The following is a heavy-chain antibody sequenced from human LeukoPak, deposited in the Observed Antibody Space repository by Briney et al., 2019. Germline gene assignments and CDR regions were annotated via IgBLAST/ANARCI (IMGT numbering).Heavy chain of an antibody. CDR2: INWNGGST. J-gene: IGHJ2*01. CDR3: ARTGGSRGWYFDL. D-gene: IGHD1-26*01. V-gene: IGHV3-20*01. Sequence: PGGSLRLSCAASGSTFDDYGMGWVRQAPGKGLEWVSGINWNGGSTGYADSVKGRFTISRDNAKNSLYLQMNSLRAEDTALYHCARTGGSRGWYFDLWGRGTLVTVSS. CDR1: GSTFDDYG.